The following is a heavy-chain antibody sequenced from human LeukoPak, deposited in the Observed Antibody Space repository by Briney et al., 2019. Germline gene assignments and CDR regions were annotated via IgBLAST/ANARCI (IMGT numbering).Heavy chain of an antibody. CDR2: VFYTGST. D-gene: IGHD6-19*01. CDR3: ARAVAVAGTFKFDF. V-gene: IGHV4-59*01. CDR1: GGSISGNY. J-gene: IGHJ4*02. Sequence: PSETLSLTCTVSGGSISGNYWTWIRQPQGKGLDYIGHVFYTGSTNYSPSLKSRVTISIDTSKSHFSLKLTSVTAADTAVYYCARAVAVAGTFKFDFWGQGTLVTVSS.